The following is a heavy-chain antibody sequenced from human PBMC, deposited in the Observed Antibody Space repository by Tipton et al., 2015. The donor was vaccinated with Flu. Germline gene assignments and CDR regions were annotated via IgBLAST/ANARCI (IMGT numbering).Heavy chain of an antibody. J-gene: IGHJ4*02. CDR1: GFSFEDSP. D-gene: IGHD5-24*01. CDR2: ITWNSGSI. CDR3: AKDMRGRWLQTGLFDS. V-gene: IGHV3-9*01. Sequence: SLRLSCVGSGFSFEDSPMHWVRQVAGKGLEWVAGITWNSGSIGYADSVKGRFTISRDNAKKSLFLQMSSLRPEDTALYYCAKDMRGRWLQTGLFDSWGPGTLVTVSS.